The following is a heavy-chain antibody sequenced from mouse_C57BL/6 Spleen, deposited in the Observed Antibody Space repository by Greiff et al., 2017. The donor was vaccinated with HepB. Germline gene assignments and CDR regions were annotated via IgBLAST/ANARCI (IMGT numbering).Heavy chain of an antibody. CDR1: GFTFSDYY. J-gene: IGHJ3*01. V-gene: IGHV5-12*01. CDR3: DPMGTGYVYAC. Sequence: VKVVESGGGLVQPGASLKLSCAASGFTFSDYYMSWVRQTPEKRLEWVAYILNGGGSTYYPDTVKGRFTISRDNAKNTLYHQRCRLKSEDTAMYNSDPMGTGYVYACGDQGTVVTVYA. D-gene: IGHD3-2*02. CDR2: ILNGGGST.